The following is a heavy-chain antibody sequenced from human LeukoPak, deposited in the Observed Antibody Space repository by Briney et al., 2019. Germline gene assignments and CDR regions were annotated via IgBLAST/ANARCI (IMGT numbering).Heavy chain of an antibody. CDR3: GKGLGPLYGDFYYFDY. CDR2: ISGSGGST. CDR1: GFTFSSYA. V-gene: IGHV3-23*01. Sequence: QPGGSLRLSCAASGFTFSSYAMSWVRQAPGKGLEWVSAISGSGGSTYYADSVKGRFTISRDNSKNTLYLQMNSLRAEDTAVYYCGKGLGPLYGDFYYFDYWGQGTLVTVSS. D-gene: IGHD4-17*01. J-gene: IGHJ4*02.